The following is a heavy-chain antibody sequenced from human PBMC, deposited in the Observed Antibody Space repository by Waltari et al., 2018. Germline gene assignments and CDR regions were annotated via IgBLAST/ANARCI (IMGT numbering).Heavy chain of an antibody. CDR3: ARGQDAFDI. CDR2: IYYSGST. Sequence: QVQLQESGPGLVKPSETLSLTCTVSGGSISSPYWSWIRQPPGKGLEWIGYIYYSGSTNYNPSLKSRVTISVDTSKNQFSLKLSSVTAADTAVYYCARGQDAFDIWGQGTMVTVSS. J-gene: IGHJ3*02. CDR1: GGSISSPY. V-gene: IGHV4-59*11.